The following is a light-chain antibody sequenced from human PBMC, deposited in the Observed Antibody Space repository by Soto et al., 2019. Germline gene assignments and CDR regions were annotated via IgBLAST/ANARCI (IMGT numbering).Light chain of an antibody. CDR1: QDISNY. J-gene: IGKJ2*01. CDR3: QQYDNLPYT. Sequence: DIQMTQSPSSLSASVGDRVTITCQASQDISNYLYWYQQKPGKAPKLLIYDASNLETGVPSRFSGSGSWTDFTFTISTLQPEDIATYYCQQYDNLPYTFGQGTKLEIK. CDR2: DAS. V-gene: IGKV1-33*01.